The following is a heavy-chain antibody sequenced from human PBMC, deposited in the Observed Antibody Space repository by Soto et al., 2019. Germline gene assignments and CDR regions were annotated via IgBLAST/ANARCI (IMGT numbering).Heavy chain of an antibody. CDR1: GGSISSGGYY. Sequence: LSETLSLTCTVSGGSISSGGYYWSWIRQHPGKGLEWIGYIYYSGSTYYNPSLKSRVTISVDTSKNQFSLKLSSVTAADTAVYYCARSTVVVAGWFDPWGQGTLVTVSS. V-gene: IGHV4-31*03. CDR3: ARSTVVVAGWFDP. D-gene: IGHD2-15*01. J-gene: IGHJ5*02. CDR2: IYYSGST.